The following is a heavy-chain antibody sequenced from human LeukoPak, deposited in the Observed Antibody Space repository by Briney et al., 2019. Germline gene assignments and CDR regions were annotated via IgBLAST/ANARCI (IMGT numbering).Heavy chain of an antibody. CDR3: ARASASPTNSNSYYFETTKKNAFDI. CDR2: INPSGGST. CDR1: GYTFTSYY. J-gene: IGHJ3*02. Sequence: ASVKVSCKASGYTFTSYYMRWVRQAPGQGLEWMGIINPSGGSTSYAQKFQGRVTMTTDTSTSTAYMELRSLSSDDTAVYYCARASASPTNSNSYYFETTKKNAFDIWGQGTMVTVSS. D-gene: IGHD3-22*01. V-gene: IGHV1-46*01.